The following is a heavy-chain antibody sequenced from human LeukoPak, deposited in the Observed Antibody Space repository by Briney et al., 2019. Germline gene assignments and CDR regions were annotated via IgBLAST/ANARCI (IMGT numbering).Heavy chain of an antibody. CDR2: VTSGDIA. D-gene: IGHD5-24*01. CDR1: GFTFNNYA. V-gene: IGHV3-23*01. Sequence: GGSLRLSCAASGFTFNNYAMGWVRQAPGKGLEWVSSVTSGDIAHYAHSVKDRLTISRDTSENSVYLQMNSLRAAYAPVYHSAKGPRTRRDQMTFYYYMDVWGKGTTVTVAS. J-gene: IGHJ6*03. CDR3: AKGPRTRRDQMTFYYYMDV.